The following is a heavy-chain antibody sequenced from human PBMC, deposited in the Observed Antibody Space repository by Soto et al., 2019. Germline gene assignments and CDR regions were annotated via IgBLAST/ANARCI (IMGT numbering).Heavy chain of an antibody. CDR3: ARRQGLVGGNYYGGGFVS. CDR1: GGSISSSGYY. J-gene: IGHJ4*02. CDR2: IYYSGST. Sequence: VSLTCSVSGGSISSSGYYWGWIRQPPGKGLELIGTIYYSGSTYYNPFLKSRVTISVDTSKNQFSLRLSSVTAADTAVYYCARRQGLVGGNYYGGGFVSWSLGTLVAVSS. V-gene: IGHV4-39*01. D-gene: IGHD3-22*01.